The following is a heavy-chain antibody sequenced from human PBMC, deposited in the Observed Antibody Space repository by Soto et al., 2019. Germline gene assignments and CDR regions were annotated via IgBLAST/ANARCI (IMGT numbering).Heavy chain of an antibody. CDR1: GFTFSSYI. Sequence: EVQLVESGGGLVQPGGSLRLSCAASGFTFSSYIMNWVRQAPGKGLEWVSYISSSSGTIYYADSVKGRFTISRDNAKNSLYLQMNSLRDEDTAVYYCARGDCTSTSCYHEHPPYWGQGTLVTVSS. D-gene: IGHD2-2*01. CDR2: ISSSSGTI. J-gene: IGHJ4*02. V-gene: IGHV3-48*02. CDR3: ARGDCTSTSCYHEHPPY.